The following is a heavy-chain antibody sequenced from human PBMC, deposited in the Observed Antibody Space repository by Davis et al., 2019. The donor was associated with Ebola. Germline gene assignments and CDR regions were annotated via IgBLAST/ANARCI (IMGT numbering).Heavy chain of an antibody. Sequence: ASVKVSCKASGYTFTDYNIHWMRQAPGQGLEWLGRVILKSGATNYAQKFQGRVTITRDTSISTVYMELSRLTSDDTAVYYCARGHNYGFEYWGQGTLVTASS. D-gene: IGHD5-18*01. CDR1: GYTFTDYN. CDR2: VILKSGAT. V-gene: IGHV1-2*06. CDR3: ARGHNYGFEY. J-gene: IGHJ4*02.